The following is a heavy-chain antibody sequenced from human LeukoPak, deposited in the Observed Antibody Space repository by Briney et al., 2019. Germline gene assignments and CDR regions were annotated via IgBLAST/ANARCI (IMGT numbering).Heavy chain of an antibody. CDR3: ARGYYYDSSGYRG. Sequence: SETLSLTCTVSGGSISSGSYYWSWIRQPAGKGLEWIGRIYTNGSTNYNPSLKSRVTISVDTSKNQFSLKLSSVTAADTAVYYCARGYYYDSSGYRGWGQGTLVTVSS. CDR2: IYTNGST. V-gene: IGHV4-61*02. D-gene: IGHD3-22*01. J-gene: IGHJ4*02. CDR1: GGSISSGSYY.